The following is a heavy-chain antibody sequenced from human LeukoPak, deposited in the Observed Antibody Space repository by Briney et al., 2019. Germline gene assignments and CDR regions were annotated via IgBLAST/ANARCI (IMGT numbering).Heavy chain of an antibody. V-gene: IGHV3-23*01. J-gene: IGHJ4*02. CDR2: ISGSGGST. D-gene: IGHD1-14*01. CDR1: GFTFSSYA. CDR3: AKGPPDGQYYFDY. Sequence: GGSLRLSCASSGFTFSSYAMRWVRQAPGKGLEWVSAISGSGGSTYYADSVKGRFTISRDNSKNTLYLQMNSLRAEDTAVYYCAKGPPDGQYYFDYWGQGTLVTVSS.